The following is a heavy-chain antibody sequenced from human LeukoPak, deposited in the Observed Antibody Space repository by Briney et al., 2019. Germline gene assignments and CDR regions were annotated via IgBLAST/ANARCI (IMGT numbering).Heavy chain of an antibody. V-gene: IGHV4-39*01. CDR1: GGSISSSSYY. Sequence: PSETLSLTCTVSGGSISSSSYYWGWIRQPPGKGLEWIGSIYYSGSTYYNLSLKSRVTISVDTSKNQFSLKLSSVTAADTAVYYCARKYYDILTGSNWFDPWGQGTLVTVSS. J-gene: IGHJ5*02. CDR3: ARKYYDILTGSNWFDP. D-gene: IGHD3-9*01. CDR2: IYYSGST.